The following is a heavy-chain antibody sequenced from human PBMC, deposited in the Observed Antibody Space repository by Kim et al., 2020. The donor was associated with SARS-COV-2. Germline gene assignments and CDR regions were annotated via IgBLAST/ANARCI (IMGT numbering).Heavy chain of an antibody. V-gene: IGHV4-39*01. CDR3: ASIYYGSGSYHNGGY. Sequence: PSVRSRVTISVDTSKNQFSLKLSSVTAAETAVYYCASIYYGSGSYHNGGYWGQGTLVTVSP. J-gene: IGHJ4*02. D-gene: IGHD3-10*01.